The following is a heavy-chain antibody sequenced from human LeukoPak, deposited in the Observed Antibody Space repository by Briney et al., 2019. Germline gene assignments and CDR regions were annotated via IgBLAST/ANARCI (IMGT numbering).Heavy chain of an antibody. Sequence: ASVKVSCKASGGTFSSYAISWVRQAPGQGLEWMGRIIPILGIANYAQKFQGRVTITADKSTSTAYMELSSLRSEDTAVYFCARGILGDTLDYWGQGTLVTVSS. V-gene: IGHV1-69*04. CDR3: ARGILGDTLDY. D-gene: IGHD2-21*02. J-gene: IGHJ4*02. CDR2: IIPILGIA. CDR1: GGTFSSYA.